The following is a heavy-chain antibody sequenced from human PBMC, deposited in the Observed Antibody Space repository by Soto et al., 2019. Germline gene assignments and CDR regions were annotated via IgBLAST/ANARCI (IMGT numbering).Heavy chain of an antibody. V-gene: IGHV4-31*03. CDR2: IYYSGST. CDR3: AGGYRYEY. J-gene: IGHJ4*02. CDR1: GGSISRGGYC. D-gene: IGHD5-12*01. Sequence: SETLSLTCTVSGGSISRGGYCWNWIRQHPGKGLEWIGYIYYSGSTYYNPSLKSRVNISLDTSKNQFSLELNSMTAADTAVYYCAGGYRYEYWGQGALVTVSS.